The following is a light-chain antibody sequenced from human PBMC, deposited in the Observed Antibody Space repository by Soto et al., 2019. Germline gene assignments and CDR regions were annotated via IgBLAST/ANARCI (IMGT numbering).Light chain of an antibody. CDR1: SSDIGGYNY. Sequence: SALTQPASVSGSPGQSITISCTGTSSDIGGYNYVSWYRQHPGKAPKLLIYDVSSRPSGVSNRFSGSKSGNTASLTISGLQAEDEADYYCSSYTGRSTPWVFGGGTKLTVL. CDR2: DVS. CDR3: SSYTGRSTPWV. V-gene: IGLV2-14*03. J-gene: IGLJ3*02.